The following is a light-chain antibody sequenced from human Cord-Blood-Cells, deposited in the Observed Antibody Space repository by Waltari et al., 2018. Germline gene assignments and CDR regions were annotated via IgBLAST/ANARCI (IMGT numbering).Light chain of an antibody. J-gene: IGLJ1*01. CDR3: CSYAGSYTFYV. CDR2: DVS. Sequence: QSALTQPRSVSGSPGQSVTISCTGTSSDVGGYNYVSWYQQHPGKAPKLIIYDVSKRPSGVPDRFSGSKSGNTASLTISGLQAEDEADYYCCSYAGSYTFYVFGTGTKVTVL. CDR1: SSDVGGYNY. V-gene: IGLV2-11*01.